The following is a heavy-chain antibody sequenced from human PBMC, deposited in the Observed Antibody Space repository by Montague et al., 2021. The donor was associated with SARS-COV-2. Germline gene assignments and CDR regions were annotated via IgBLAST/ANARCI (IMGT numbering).Heavy chain of an antibody. Sequence: SLRLSCAASGFTFSDYAIYWVPQAPGKGLEWVALISYDGSNKYYADSVKGRFAISRDNSKNTLYLQMNSLRAEDTAVYFCARDRLKWGMITFGGNDYWGQGTLVTVSS. CDR3: ARDRLKWGMITFGGNDY. D-gene: IGHD3-16*01. V-gene: IGHV3-30*09. CDR1: GFTFSDYA. CDR2: ISYDGSNK. J-gene: IGHJ4*02.